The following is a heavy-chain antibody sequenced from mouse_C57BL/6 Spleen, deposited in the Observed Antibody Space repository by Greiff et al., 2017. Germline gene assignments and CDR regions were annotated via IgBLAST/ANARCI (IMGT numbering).Heavy chain of an antibody. V-gene: IGHV5-4*01. CDR2: ISDGGSYT. CDR3: ARNEGYYGNTEWHYYAMDY. CDR1: GFTFSSYA. D-gene: IGHD2-1*01. Sequence: EVQRVESGGGLVKPGGSLKLSCAASGFTFSSYAMSWVRQTPEKRLEWVATISDGGSYTYYPDNVKGRFTISRDNAKNNLYRQMGHLKSEDTAMYYCARNEGYYGNTEWHYYAMDYWGQGTSVTVSS. J-gene: IGHJ4*01.